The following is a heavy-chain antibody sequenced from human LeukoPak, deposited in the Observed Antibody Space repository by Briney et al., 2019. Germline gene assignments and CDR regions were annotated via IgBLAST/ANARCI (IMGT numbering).Heavy chain of an antibody. Sequence: PSGTLSLTCAVSGDSISSNKWWNWVRQAPGKGLEWIGEIHHRGNTNYNPSLMSRVNISVDTTKNQFSLKLRSVTAADTAVYYCATEGQLYGDWGQGTLVTVSS. D-gene: IGHD3-10*01. CDR3: ATEGQLYGD. J-gene: IGHJ4*02. CDR1: GDSISSNKW. V-gene: IGHV4-4*02. CDR2: IHHRGNT.